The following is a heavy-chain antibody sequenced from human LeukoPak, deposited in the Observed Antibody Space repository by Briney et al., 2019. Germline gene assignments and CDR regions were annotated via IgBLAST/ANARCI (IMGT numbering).Heavy chain of an antibody. D-gene: IGHD3-10*01. V-gene: IGHV1-69*13. CDR2: IIPIFGTA. CDR3: ARDITGLGSGCYALDY. Sequence: ASVKVSCKASGGTFSTYAISWVRQAPGQGLEWMGGIIPIFGTANYAQKFQGRVTITADESTSTAYMELSSLRSEDTAVYYCARDITGLGSGCYALDYWGQGTLVTVSS. J-gene: IGHJ4*02. CDR1: GGTFSTYA.